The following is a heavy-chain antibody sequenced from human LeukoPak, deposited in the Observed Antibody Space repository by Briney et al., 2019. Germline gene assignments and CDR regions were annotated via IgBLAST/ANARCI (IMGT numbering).Heavy chain of an antibody. J-gene: IGHJ4*02. Sequence: SVKVSCKASGGTFSSYAISWVRQAPGQGLEWMGGIIPIFGTANYAQKFQGRVTITTDEYTSTAYMEMSSMRSEDTAVYYCARDYYDSSGYYYETPLPDYWGQGTLVTVSS. D-gene: IGHD3-22*01. CDR3: ARDYYDSSGYYYETPLPDY. CDR1: GGTFSSYA. CDR2: IIPIFGTA. V-gene: IGHV1-69*05.